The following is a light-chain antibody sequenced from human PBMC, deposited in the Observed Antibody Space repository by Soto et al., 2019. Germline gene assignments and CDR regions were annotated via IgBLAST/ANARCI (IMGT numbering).Light chain of an antibody. J-gene: IGKJ5*01. Sequence: IVLTQSPATLSLSPGERATLSCRASQSVSSYLAWYQQKPGQAPRLLIYDASSRSTGRFSGSGSGTDFNLTISRLEPEDFALYYCQQYGSSPPTFGQGTRLEIK. V-gene: IGKV3-20*01. CDR1: QSVSSY. CDR2: DAS. CDR3: QQYGSSPPT.